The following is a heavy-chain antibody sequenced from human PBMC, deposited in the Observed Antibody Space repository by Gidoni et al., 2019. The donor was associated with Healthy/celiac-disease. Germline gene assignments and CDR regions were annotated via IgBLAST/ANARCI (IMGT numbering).Heavy chain of an antibody. CDR1: GFTFSSYS. Sequence: EVQLVESGGGLVKPGGSLRLSCAASGFTFSSYSMNWVRQAPGKGLEWVSSISSSSSYIYYADSVKGRFTISRDNAKNSLYLQMNSLRAEDTAVYYCARSMVRGVIITRGAFDIWGQGTMVTVSS. J-gene: IGHJ3*02. D-gene: IGHD3-10*01. V-gene: IGHV3-21*01. CDR3: ARSMVRGVIITRGAFDI. CDR2: ISSSSSYI.